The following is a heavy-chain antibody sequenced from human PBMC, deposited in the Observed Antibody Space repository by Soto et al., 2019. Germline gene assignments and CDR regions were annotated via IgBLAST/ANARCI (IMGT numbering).Heavy chain of an antibody. CDR1: GFSLSNARMG. V-gene: IGHV2-5*01. CDR2: IYWNDDK. CDR3: AHDSWGSGYFFDFDY. Sequence: PTLVNPTETLTLTCTVSGFSLSNARMGVSWIRQPPGKALEWLALIYWNDDKRYSPSLKSRLTITKDTSKNQVVLTMTNMDPVDTATYYCAHDSWGSGYFFDFDYWGQGTLVTVSS. D-gene: IGHD3-3*01. J-gene: IGHJ4*02.